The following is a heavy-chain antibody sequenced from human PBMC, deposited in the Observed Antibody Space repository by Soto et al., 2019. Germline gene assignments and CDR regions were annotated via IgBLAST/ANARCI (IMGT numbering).Heavy chain of an antibody. V-gene: IGHV2-26*01. CDR1: GFSLSNARMG. Sequence: QVTLKESGPVLVKPTETLTLTCTVSGFSLSNARMGVSWIRQPPGKALEWLAHIFSNDEKSYSTSLKIRLTISSDISKSQLVITMTNMDPVDTSTYYCARISGSYDPPDGMDVWGQGTTVTVSS. J-gene: IGHJ6*02. CDR2: IFSNDEK. CDR3: ARISGSYDPPDGMDV. D-gene: IGHD1-26*01.